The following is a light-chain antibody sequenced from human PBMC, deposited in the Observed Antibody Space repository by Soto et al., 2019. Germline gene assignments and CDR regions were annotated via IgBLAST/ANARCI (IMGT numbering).Light chain of an antibody. CDR2: GAS. J-gene: IGKJ3*01. CDR1: QSVSSD. CDR3: QQYRDWPPIT. V-gene: IGKV3-15*01. Sequence: EIVMTQSPDTLSVSPGEGVTLSCRASQSVSSDLAWYQQKPGQSPRLLMYGASTRATDIPARFSGGGSGTEFTLTISSLQSEDVAIYYCQQYRDWPPITFGPGTKVEIK.